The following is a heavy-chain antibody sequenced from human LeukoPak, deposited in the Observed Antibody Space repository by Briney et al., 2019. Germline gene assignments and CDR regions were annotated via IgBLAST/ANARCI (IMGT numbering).Heavy chain of an antibody. CDR3: AREGGQWLVSDY. J-gene: IGHJ4*02. CDR1: GFIFNNYA. D-gene: IGHD6-19*01. CDR2: ISYDGSNK. Sequence: PGGSLRLSCAASGFIFNNYAMNWVRQAPGKGLEWVAVISYDGSNKYYAGSVRGRFTISRDTSKNTLYLQVNSLRAEDTAVYYCAREGGQWLVSDYWGQGTLVTVSS. V-gene: IGHV3-30*04.